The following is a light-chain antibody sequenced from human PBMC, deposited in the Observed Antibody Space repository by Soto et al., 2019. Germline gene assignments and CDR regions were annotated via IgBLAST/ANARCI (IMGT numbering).Light chain of an antibody. CDR1: SSDVGTYNL. Sequence: QLVLTQPASVSGSPGQSITISCTGTSSDVGTYNLVSWYLHHPGKAPKLMIYEVTKRPSGVSNRFSGSKSGNTASLTISGLQAEDEADYYCCSYAGGSSFVVFGGGTKLTVL. J-gene: IGLJ2*01. CDR3: CSYAGGSSFVV. V-gene: IGLV2-23*02. CDR2: EVT.